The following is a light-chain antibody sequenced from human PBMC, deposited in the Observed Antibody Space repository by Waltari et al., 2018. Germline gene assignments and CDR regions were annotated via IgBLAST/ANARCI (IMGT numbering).Light chain of an antibody. Sequence: QSALTQPASVSGSPGQSITFSCSGTTSYIGNYNYVSWYQQHPGKAPTLLIYVVYNRPSVISRRFSGSKSGNTASLTISGLQAEDEAVYHCSAYTTSGTYVAFGGGTRVTV. CDR1: TSYIGNYNY. CDR2: VVY. J-gene: IGLJ2*01. V-gene: IGLV2-14*03. CDR3: SAYTTSGTYVA.